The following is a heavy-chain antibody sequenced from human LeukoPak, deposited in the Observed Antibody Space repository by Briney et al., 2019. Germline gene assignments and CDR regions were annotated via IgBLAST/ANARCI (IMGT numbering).Heavy chain of an antibody. CDR1: GDSFSGYY. CDR3: ARGKYDSGGYYLDY. D-gene: IGHD3-22*01. CDR2: IINRVTT. J-gene: IGHJ4*02. V-gene: IGHV4-34*01. Sequence: PSETLSLTCAVHGDSFSGYYWSWIRQTPGKGLKWIGEIINRVTTNFNPSLRSRITISLDTSKSQFSLMLSSVTAADTAVYYCARGKYDSGGYYLDYWGQGTLVTVSS.